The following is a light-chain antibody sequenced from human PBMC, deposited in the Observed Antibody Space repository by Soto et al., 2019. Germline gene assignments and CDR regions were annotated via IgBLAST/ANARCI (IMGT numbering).Light chain of an antibody. Sequence: QSVLTQPASVSGSPGQTITISCTGTSSDVGGYDYVSWHQQHPGKAPKLMIYDVSKRPSGVSNRFSGSKSGNTASLTISGLQAEDEADYYCSSKRGSTGVFGTGTKGTVL. V-gene: IGLV2-14*01. CDR3: SSKRGSTGV. CDR2: DVS. CDR1: SSDVGGYDY. J-gene: IGLJ1*01.